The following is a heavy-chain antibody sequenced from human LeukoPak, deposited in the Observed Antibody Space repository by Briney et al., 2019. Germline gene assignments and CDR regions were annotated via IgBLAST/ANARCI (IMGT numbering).Heavy chain of an antibody. J-gene: IGHJ3*02. CDR1: GFTFSSYG. D-gene: IGHD4-17*01. CDR3: ARVVTVTTNLDALDI. V-gene: IGHV3-30*03. Sequence: QPGRSLRLSCAASGFTFSSYGMHWVRQAPGKGLEWVAVISYDGSNKYYADSVKGRFTISRDNSKNTLYLQMNSLRAEDTAVYYCARVVTVTTNLDALDIWGQGTMVTVSS. CDR2: ISYDGSNK.